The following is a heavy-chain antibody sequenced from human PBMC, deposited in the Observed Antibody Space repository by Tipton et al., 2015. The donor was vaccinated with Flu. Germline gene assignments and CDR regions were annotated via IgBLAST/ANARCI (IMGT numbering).Heavy chain of an antibody. Sequence: TLSLTCAVSGYSISSGYYWDWIRQPPGKGLEWIGSIYHSGTTYYNPSLKSRVTISVDTSKNQFSLKLTSVTAADTAVYYCAREGGIAARPRGWFDPWGQGILVTVSS. J-gene: IGHJ5*02. D-gene: IGHD6-6*01. CDR1: GYSISSGYY. CDR2: IYHSGTT. CDR3: AREGGIAARPRGWFDP. V-gene: IGHV4-38-2*02.